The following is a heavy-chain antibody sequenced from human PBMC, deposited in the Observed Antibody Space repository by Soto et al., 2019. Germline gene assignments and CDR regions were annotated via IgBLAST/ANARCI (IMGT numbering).Heavy chain of an antibody. J-gene: IGHJ6*02. D-gene: IGHD3-3*01. CDR1: GGSISSYY. CDR2: IYNSGSA. Sequence: QVQLQESGPGLVKPSETLSLTCNVSGGSISSYYWTWIRQPPGKGLEWIGHIYNSGSANYNPSLQRRVTISLDTSKNQFSLNLTSVTAADTAVYYCAGMSFTGFGELFGNFYFYGLDVWGQGTTVTVSS. CDR3: AGMSFTGFGELFGNFYFYGLDV. V-gene: IGHV4-59*03.